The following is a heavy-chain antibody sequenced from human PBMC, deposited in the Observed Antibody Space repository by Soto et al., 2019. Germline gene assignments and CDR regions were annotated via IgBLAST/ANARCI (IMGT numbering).Heavy chain of an antibody. CDR1: GGSISTYY. J-gene: IGHJ6*01. Sequence: PSETLSLTCSVSGGSISTYYWSWIRQPPGKGLEWIGYIYYSGSTNYNPSLKSRVTISQDTSKNQFSLKLNSVTAADTAVYYCARMRRTEEALFPFHYGNDVWGQGTTVHVSS. CDR3: ARMRRTEEALFPFHYGNDV. CDR2: IYYSGST. V-gene: IGHV4-59*01.